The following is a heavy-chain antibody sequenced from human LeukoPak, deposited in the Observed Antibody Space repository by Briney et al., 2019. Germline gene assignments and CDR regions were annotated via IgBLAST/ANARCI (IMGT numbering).Heavy chain of an antibody. CDR2: INPNSGDT. CDR3: ARRPHSSGWSSSITLFEH. CDR1: GYTFTDYY. J-gene: IGHJ4*02. V-gene: IGHV1-2*02. D-gene: IGHD6-19*01. Sequence: ASVKVSCKASGYTFTDYYIHCVRQAPGQGLEWMGWINPNSGDTNYAQKFQGRVTMTSDTSISTAYMELSSLRSDDTAIYYCARRPHSSGWSSSITLFEHWGQGTLVTDSS.